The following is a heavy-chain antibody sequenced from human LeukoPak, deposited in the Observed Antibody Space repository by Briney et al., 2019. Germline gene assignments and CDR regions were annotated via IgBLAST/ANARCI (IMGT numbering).Heavy chain of an antibody. J-gene: IGHJ4*02. CDR1: GGSISSSSYY. Sequence: SETLSLTCTVSGGSISSSSYYWGWIRQPPGKGLEWIGSIYYSGSTYYNPSLKSRVTISVDTSKNQFSLKLSSVTAADTAVYYCARDNYPDYRSFSYWGQGTLVTVSS. CDR3: ARDNYPDYRSFSY. D-gene: IGHD4-11*01. V-gene: IGHV4-39*07. CDR2: IYYSGST.